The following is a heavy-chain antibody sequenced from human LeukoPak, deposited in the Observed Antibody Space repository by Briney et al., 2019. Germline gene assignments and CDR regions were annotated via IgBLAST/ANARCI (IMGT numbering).Heavy chain of an antibody. CDR3: AKVSDYSSD. V-gene: IGHV3-23*01. CDR1: GFTSSSYG. D-gene: IGHD4-11*01. J-gene: IGHJ4*02. Sequence: GGSLRLSCAASGFTSSSYGMSWVRQAPGKGLEWVSEISGSGGGTYYADSVKGRFTISRDNSKNTLYLQMNSLRAEDTAVYYCAKVSDYSSDWGQGTLVTVSS. CDR2: ISGSGGGT.